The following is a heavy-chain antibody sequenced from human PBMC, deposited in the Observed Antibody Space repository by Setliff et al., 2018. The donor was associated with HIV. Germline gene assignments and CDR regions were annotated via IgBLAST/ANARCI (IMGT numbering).Heavy chain of an antibody. V-gene: IGHV3-33*06. CDR2: IWYDGSNQ. CDR3: AKEDQRVTSVDY. CDR1: GFTFSSYG. D-gene: IGHD2-2*01. Sequence: QSGGSLRLSCAASGFTFSSYGMHWVRQAPGKGLEWVAIIWYDGSNQYYADSVKGRFTISRDNSKNTLYLQMNSLRAEDTAAYFCAKEDQRVTSVDYWGQGTPVTVSS. J-gene: IGHJ4*02.